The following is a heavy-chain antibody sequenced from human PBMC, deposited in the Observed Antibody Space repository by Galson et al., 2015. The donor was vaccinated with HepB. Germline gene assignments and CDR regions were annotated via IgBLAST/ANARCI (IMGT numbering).Heavy chain of an antibody. J-gene: IGHJ5*01. CDR1: GYTFSTFS. V-gene: IGHV1-18*01. CDR2: ISAYDGST. CDR3: ARGGFVAVVTATLNNWFDP. D-gene: IGHD2-15*01. Sequence: SVKVSCKASGYTFSTFSIAWVRQAPGGGLEWMGWISAYDGSTNYAQKFQGRVTMTTETSTTTAYMELRSLRSDDTAVYYCARGGFVAVVTATLNNWFDPRGQGTVVAVSS.